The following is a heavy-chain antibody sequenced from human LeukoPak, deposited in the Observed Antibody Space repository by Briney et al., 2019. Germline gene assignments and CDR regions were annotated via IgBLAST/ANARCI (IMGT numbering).Heavy chain of an antibody. V-gene: IGHV4-4*02. J-gene: IGHJ4*02. D-gene: IGHD5-18*01. Sequence: PSETLSLTCAVSSDSISSNNWWNWVRQPPGKGLEWIGYIYYSGSTYYNPSLKSRVTISVDTSKNQFSLKLSSVTAADTAVYYCASHRGGGYSYVYWGQGTLVTVSS. CDR3: ASHRGGGYSYVY. CDR1: SDSISSNNW. CDR2: IYYSGST.